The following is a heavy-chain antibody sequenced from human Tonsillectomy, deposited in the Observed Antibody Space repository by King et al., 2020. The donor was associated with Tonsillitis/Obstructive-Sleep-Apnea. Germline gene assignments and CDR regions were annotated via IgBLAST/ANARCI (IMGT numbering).Heavy chain of an antibody. CDR3: AKDLSRGWALDY. J-gene: IGHJ4*02. Sequence: VQLVESGGGVVQPGRSLRLSCAASGFSFSSNGMHWVRQAPGKGLEWVAAISHDGSNKDYADSVKGRFTISRDNYKNTLYLQMNSLRAEDTAVYYCAKDLSRGWALDYWGQGTLVTVSS. CDR1: GFSFSSNG. D-gene: IGHD6-19*01. CDR2: ISHDGSNK. V-gene: IGHV3-30*18.